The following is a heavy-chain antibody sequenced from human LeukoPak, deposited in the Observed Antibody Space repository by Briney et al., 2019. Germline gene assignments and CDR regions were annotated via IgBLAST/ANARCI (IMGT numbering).Heavy chain of an antibody. CDR1: GFTFSSYR. V-gene: IGHV3-48*01. D-gene: IGHD6-13*01. Sequence: PGGSLRLSCASSGFTFSSYRMNWVRQAPGKGLEWVSYISSSGTTISYADSVKGRFTISRDSTRNSLYLQMNSLRVEDTAIYYCARDLKGYSSSGGVDFWGQGTLVTVSS. J-gene: IGHJ4*02. CDR2: ISSSGTTI. CDR3: ARDLKGYSSSGGVDF.